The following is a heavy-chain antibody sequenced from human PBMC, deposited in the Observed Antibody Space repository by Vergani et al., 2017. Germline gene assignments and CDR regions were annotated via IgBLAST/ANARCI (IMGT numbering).Heavy chain of an antibody. CDR3: PSDTHSGQRSDR. Sequence: QVQLQESGPGLVKSSETLSLTCSVSFDSIRNLYCNWIRQPPGKGLEWIGSIHYSENTNYNPSLKTRVTLSVDTSKNQFSLTLTFVTAADTAVSYCPSDTHSGQRSDRWGPGILVTV. J-gene: IGHJ5*02. D-gene: IGHD6-19*01. CDR1: FDSIRNLY. CDR2: IHYSENT. V-gene: IGHV4-59*11.